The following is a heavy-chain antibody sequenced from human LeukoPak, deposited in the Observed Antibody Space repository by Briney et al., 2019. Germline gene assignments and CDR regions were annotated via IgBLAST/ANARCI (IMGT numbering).Heavy chain of an antibody. V-gene: IGHV3-7*02. CDR3: ARSAYSGHEKKGDY. J-gene: IGHJ4*02. CDR1: GFTFSSHW. D-gene: IGHD5-12*01. Sequence: PGGSLRLSCTVSGFTFSSHWMNWVRQAPGKGLEWVANIKQDGGEKYYADSVRGRFTISRDNARNSLCLQMNSLRVEDTAVYYCARSAYSGHEKKGDYWGQGTLVTVSS. CDR2: IKQDGGEK.